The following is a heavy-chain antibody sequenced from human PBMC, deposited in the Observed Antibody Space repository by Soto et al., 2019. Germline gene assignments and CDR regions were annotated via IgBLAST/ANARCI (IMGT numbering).Heavy chain of an antibody. CDR2: INHSGST. CDR1: GGTFSGYY. D-gene: IGHD2-2*01. J-gene: IGHJ5*01. V-gene: IGHV4-34*01. CDR3: ARRYCTSTSCLAGFDS. Sequence: QVQLQQWGAGLLKPSETLSLTCAVYGGTFSGYYWTWIRQPPGKALEWIGEINHSGSTKYTPSLKSRVAISADTSKNQISLKLTSVTAADTALYYCARRYCTSTSCLAGFDSWGRGNLVIVS.